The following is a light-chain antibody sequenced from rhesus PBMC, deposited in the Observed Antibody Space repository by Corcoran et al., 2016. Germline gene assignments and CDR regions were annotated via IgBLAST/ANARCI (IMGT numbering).Light chain of an antibody. V-gene: IGKV1-21*01. CDR2: KAS. Sequence: DIQMTQSPSSLSASVGDRVTITCRASQGISSWLAWYPQKPGKAPKLLIYKASTLQSGVPSRFSGSGSGTDFTLNISSLQTEDFVTYYCQQYNSAPYSFGQGTKVEIK. J-gene: IGKJ2*01. CDR1: QGISSW. CDR3: QQYNSAPYS.